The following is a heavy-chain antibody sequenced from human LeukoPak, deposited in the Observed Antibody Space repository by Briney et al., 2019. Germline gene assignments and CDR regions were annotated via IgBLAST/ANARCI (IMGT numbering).Heavy chain of an antibody. CDR1: GGSISSSSYY. J-gene: IGHJ4*02. D-gene: IGHD1-1*01. Sequence: PSETLSLTCTVSGGSISSSSYYWGWIRQPPGKGLEWIGSIYYSGSTYYNPSIKSRVTISVDTSKNQFSLKLSSVTAADTAVYYCARRATGTTGYFDYWGQGTLVTVSS. CDR3: ARRATGTTGYFDY. V-gene: IGHV4-39*01. CDR2: IYYSGST.